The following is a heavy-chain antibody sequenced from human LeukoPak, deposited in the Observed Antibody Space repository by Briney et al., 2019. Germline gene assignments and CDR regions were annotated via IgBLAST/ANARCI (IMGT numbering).Heavy chain of an antibody. CDR3: ARIVGATRGAFDI. V-gene: IGHV4-59*12. CDR2: IYYSGST. CDR1: GGSISSYY. Sequence: PSETLSLTCTVSGGSISSYYWSWIRQPPGKGLEWIGYIYYSGSTNYNPSLKSRVTISVDTSKNQFSLKLSSVTAADTAVYYCARIVGATRGAFDIWGQGTMVTVSS. D-gene: IGHD1-26*01. J-gene: IGHJ3*02.